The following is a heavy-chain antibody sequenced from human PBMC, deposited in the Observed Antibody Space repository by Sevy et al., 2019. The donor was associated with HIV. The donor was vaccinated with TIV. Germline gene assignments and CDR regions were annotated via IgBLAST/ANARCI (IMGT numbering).Heavy chain of an antibody. CDR3: ARGWATENWFDP. J-gene: IGHJ5*02. V-gene: IGHV1-69*13. CDR2: IIPIFGTA. Sequence: ASMKVSCKASGGTFSSYAISWVRQAPGQGLEWMGGIIPIFGTANYAQKFQGRVTITADESTSTAYMELSSLRSEDTAVYYCARGWATENWFDPWGQGTLVTVSS. CDR1: GGTFSSYA.